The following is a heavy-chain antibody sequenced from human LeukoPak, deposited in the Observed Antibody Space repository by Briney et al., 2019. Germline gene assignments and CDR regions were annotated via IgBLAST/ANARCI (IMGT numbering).Heavy chain of an antibody. Sequence: SETLSLTCTVSGGSISSGGYYWSWIRQPPGKGLEWIGYIYYSGSTNYNPSLKSRVTISVDTSKNQFSLKLSSVTAADTAVYYCARQGGAAAGFDYWGQGTLVTVSS. CDR2: IYYSGST. CDR1: GGSISSGGYY. CDR3: ARQGGAAAGFDY. D-gene: IGHD6-13*01. V-gene: IGHV4-61*08. J-gene: IGHJ4*02.